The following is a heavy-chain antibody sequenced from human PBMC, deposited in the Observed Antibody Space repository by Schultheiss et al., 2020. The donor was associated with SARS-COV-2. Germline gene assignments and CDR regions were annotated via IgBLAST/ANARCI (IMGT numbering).Heavy chain of an antibody. CDR2: IYYSGST. V-gene: IGHV4-31*03. D-gene: IGHD5-18*01. Sequence: SETLSLTCTVSGGSISSGGYYWSWIRQHPGKGLEWIGYIYYSGSTYYNPSLKSRVTISVDTSKNQFSLKLSSVTAADTAVYYCARGGYTYGLSYSDYWGQGTLVTVSS. J-gene: IGHJ4*02. CDR3: ARGGYTYGLSYSDY. CDR1: GGSISSGGYY.